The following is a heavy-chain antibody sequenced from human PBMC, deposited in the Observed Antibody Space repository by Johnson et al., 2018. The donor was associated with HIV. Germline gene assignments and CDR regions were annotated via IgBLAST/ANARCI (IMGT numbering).Heavy chain of an antibody. V-gene: IGHV3-73*02. CDR3: ARSQIDAFDI. CDR1: GFTFSGSA. Sequence: VQLVESGGGLVQPGGSLKLSCAASGFTFSGSAMHWVRQASGKGLEWVGRIRSKANSYATAYAASVKGRFTISRDDSKNTAYLQMNSLKTEDTAVYYCARSQIDAFDIWGQGTMVTVSS. J-gene: IGHJ3*02. CDR2: IRSKANSYAT.